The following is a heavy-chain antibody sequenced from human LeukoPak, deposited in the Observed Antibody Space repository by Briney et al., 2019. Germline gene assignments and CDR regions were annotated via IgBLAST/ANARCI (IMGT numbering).Heavy chain of an antibody. CDR2: ISSSSSYI. J-gene: IGHJ6*02. D-gene: IGHD3-3*01. Sequence: PGGSLRPSCAASGFTFSSYSMNWVRQAPGKGLEWVSSISSSSSYIYYADSVKGRFTISRDNAKNSLYLQMNSLRAEDTAVYYCARDRLIRFLEWLPLRYGMDVWGQGTTVTVSS. CDR1: GFTFSSYS. CDR3: ARDRLIRFLEWLPLRYGMDV. V-gene: IGHV3-21*01.